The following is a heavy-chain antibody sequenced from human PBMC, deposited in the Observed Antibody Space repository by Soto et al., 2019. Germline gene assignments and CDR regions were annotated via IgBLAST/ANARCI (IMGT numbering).Heavy chain of an antibody. CDR1: GGSISSYY. Sequence: PSETLSLTCTVSGGSISSYYWSWIRQPPGKGLEWIGYIYYSGSTNYNPSLKSRVTISVDTSKNQFSLKLGSVTAADTAVYYCATYYYDSSGVFDYWGQGTLVTVSS. CDR3: ATYYYDSSGVFDY. D-gene: IGHD3-22*01. CDR2: IYYSGST. J-gene: IGHJ4*02. V-gene: IGHV4-59*01.